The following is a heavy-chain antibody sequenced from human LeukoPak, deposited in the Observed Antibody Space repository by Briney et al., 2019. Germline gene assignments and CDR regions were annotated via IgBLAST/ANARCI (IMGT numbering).Heavy chain of an antibody. J-gene: IGHJ3*02. D-gene: IGHD1-1*01. CDR3: ARGQNWPDAFDI. Sequence: SETLSLTCTVSGGSISSSSYYWGWIRQPPGKGLEWIGSIYYSGSTYYNPSLKSRVTISVDTSKNQFSLKLSSVTAADTAVYYCARGQNWPDAFDIWGQGTMVTVSS. V-gene: IGHV4-39*01. CDR1: GGSISSSSYY. CDR2: IYYSGST.